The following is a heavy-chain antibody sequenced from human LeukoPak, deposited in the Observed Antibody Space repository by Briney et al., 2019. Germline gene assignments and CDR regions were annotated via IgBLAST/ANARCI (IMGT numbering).Heavy chain of an antibody. CDR2: IYSDGST. CDR1: GFTVSNNY. Sequence: TGGSLRLSCAASGFTVSNNYMSWVRQAPMKGLEWVSVIYSDGSTHYADSVKGRFTMSRDNSENTLYLQMSNPRAEDTAVYCCASSVITTVPVYFDYWGQGTLVTVSS. CDR3: ASSVITTVPVYFDY. D-gene: IGHD3-22*01. J-gene: IGHJ4*02. V-gene: IGHV3-53*01.